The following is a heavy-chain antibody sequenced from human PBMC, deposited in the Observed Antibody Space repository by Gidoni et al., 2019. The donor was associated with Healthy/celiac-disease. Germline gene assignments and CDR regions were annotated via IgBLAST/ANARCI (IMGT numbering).Heavy chain of an antibody. D-gene: IGHD2-21*02. V-gene: IGHV1-69*01. Sequence: QVQLVQSGAEVKKPGSSVKVSCKASGGTFSSSAISWVRQAPGQGLEWMGGIIPIFGTANYAQKFQGRVTITADESTSTAYMELSSLRSEDTAVYYCARLLAYCGGDCSNNDYWGQGTLVTVSS. CDR3: ARLLAYCGGDCSNNDY. J-gene: IGHJ4*02. CDR1: GGTFSSSA. CDR2: IIPIFGTA.